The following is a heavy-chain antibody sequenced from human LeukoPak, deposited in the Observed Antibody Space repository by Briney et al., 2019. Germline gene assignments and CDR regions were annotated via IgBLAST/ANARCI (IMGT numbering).Heavy chain of an antibody. J-gene: IGHJ4*02. CDR2: INHSGST. CDR1: GGSFSGYY. Sequence: PSETLSLTCAVYGGSFSGYYWSWIRQPPGKGLEWIGEINHSGSTNYNPSLKSRVTISVDTSKNQFSLKLSSVTAADTAVYYCARPVSVAARHLSGGLYYFDYWGQGTLVTVSS. V-gene: IGHV4-34*01. CDR3: ARPVSVAARHLSGGLYYFDY. D-gene: IGHD6-6*01.